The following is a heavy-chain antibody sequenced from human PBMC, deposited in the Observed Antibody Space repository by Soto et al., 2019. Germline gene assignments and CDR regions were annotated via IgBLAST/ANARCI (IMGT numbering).Heavy chain of an antibody. CDR2: ISAYNGNT. D-gene: IGHD2-15*01. V-gene: IGHV1-18*01. CDR3: ARGGCSGGSCYLFGAFDI. CDR1: GYTFTSYG. Sequence: ASVKVSCKASGYTFTSYGISWVRQAPGQGLEWMGWISAYNGNTNYAQKLQGRVTMTTDTSTSTAYMELRSLRSDDTAVYYCARGGCSGGSCYLFGAFDIWGQGTMVTVSS. J-gene: IGHJ3*02.